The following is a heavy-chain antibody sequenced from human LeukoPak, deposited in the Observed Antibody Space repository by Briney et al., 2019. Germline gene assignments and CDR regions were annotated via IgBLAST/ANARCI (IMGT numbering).Heavy chain of an antibody. Sequence: PGGSLRLSCAASGCTVSSNYMSWVRQAPGKGLEWVSVIYSGGSTYYADSVKGRFTISRDNSKNTLYLQMNSLRAEDTAVYYCARVRQQLPDYWGQGTLVTVSS. J-gene: IGHJ4*02. D-gene: IGHD6-13*01. V-gene: IGHV3-53*01. CDR3: ARVRQQLPDY. CDR1: GCTVSSNY. CDR2: IYSGGST.